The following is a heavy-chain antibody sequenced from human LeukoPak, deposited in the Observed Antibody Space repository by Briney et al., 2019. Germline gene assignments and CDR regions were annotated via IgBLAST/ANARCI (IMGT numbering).Heavy chain of an antibody. V-gene: IGHV3-21*06. D-gene: IGHD6-19*01. CDR1: GFTFGDYS. J-gene: IGHJ6*03. Sequence: GGSLRLSCAASGFTFGDYSMTWIRQAPGKGLEWVSSISSSGDYIYYADSVKGRFTMSRDSAMSSVFLQMDSLRAEDTAMYYCARDSDSSGWLDYYMDVWGKGTTVTISS. CDR2: ISSSGDYI. CDR3: ARDSDSSGWLDYYMDV.